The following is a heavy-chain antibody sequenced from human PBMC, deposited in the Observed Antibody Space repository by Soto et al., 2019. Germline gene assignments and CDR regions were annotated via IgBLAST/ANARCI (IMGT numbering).Heavy chain of an antibody. J-gene: IGHJ6*02. CDR2: INTYNGNT. Sequence: QVQLVQSGAEVKNPGASVKVSCKASGYTFTRYGIGWARQAPGQGLEWMGWINTYNGNTNYAQNVQGRVTLTTDTSTSTAYMELRSLRSNDTAIXXXXXXXXXXXXXXXXVXGQGTTVIVSS. CDR1: GYTFTRYG. V-gene: IGHV1-18*01. CDR3: XXXXXXXXXXXXXV.